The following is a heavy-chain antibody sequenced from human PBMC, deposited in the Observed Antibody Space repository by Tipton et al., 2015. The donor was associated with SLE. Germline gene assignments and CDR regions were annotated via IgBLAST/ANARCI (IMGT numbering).Heavy chain of an antibody. Sequence: TLSLTCTVSGSSISSGYYWCWIRQPPGKGLEWVGSIYHSGSTYYNPSRKSRFTISVDTSKNQFSLKLSSVTAADTAVYYCARSYSSGWFFDYWGQGTMFTVSS. CDR2: IYHSGST. V-gene: IGHV4-38-2*02. J-gene: IGHJ4*02. CDR1: GSSISSGYY. CDR3: ARSYSSGWFFDY. D-gene: IGHD6-19*01.